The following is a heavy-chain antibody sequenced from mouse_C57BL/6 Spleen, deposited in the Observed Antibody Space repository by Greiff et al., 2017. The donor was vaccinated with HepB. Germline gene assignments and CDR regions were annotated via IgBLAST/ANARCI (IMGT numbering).Heavy chain of an antibody. V-gene: IGHV1-82*01. CDR2: IYPGDGDT. D-gene: IGHD2-10*01. Sequence: QVQLQQSGPELVKPGASVKISCKASGYAFSSSWMNWVKQRPGKGLEWIGRIYPGDGDTNYNGKFKGKATLTADKSSSTAYMQLSSLTSEDSAVYFCAKAGDAYPGGFAYWGQGTLVTVSA. CDR1: GYAFSSSW. CDR3: AKAGDAYPGGFAY. J-gene: IGHJ3*01.